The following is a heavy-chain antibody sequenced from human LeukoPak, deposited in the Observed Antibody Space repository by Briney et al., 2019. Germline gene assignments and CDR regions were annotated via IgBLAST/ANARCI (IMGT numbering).Heavy chain of an antibody. CDR2: ISSGRSTI. D-gene: IGHD4-17*01. Sequence: GGSLRLSCAVSGFTFSSYGMSWVLQAPGRGLEWLSYISSGRSTIYYADSLKGRFTISRDNAKNSLYLQMNSLRAEDTAVYYCAREFGGYGEFDYWGQGTLVTVSS. CDR1: GFTFSSYG. J-gene: IGHJ4*02. CDR3: AREFGGYGEFDY. V-gene: IGHV3-48*01.